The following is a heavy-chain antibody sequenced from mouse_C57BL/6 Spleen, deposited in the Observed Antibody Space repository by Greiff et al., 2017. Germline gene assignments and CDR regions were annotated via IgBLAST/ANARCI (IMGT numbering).Heavy chain of an antibody. CDR1: GYAFSSYW. D-gene: IGHD2-4*01. CDR2: IYPGAGDT. CDR3: ARGRALNDYEWDYYAMDY. J-gene: IGHJ4*01. V-gene: IGHV1-80*01. Sequence: QVQLQQSGAELVKPGASVKISCKASGYAFSSYWMNWVKQRPGKGLAWIGQIYPGAGDTNYNGKFKGKATLTADKPSSTAYMQLSSLTSEDSAVYFCARGRALNDYEWDYYAMDYWGQGTSVTVSS.